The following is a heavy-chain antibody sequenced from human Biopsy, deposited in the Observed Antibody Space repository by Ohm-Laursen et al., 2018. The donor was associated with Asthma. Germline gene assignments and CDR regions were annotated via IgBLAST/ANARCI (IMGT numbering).Heavy chain of an antibody. CDR1: GASITSSAYY. D-gene: IGHD2-15*01. J-gene: IGHJ4*02. Sequence: SDTLSLTCTVSGASITSSAYYWSWIRQTPGKGLEWLGDTHHSGYTNYNPSLSSRLTLSVDTSKKQISLRLSSVIAADTAVYYCAGFCSGGNCPDHWGQGTLVTVSS. V-gene: IGHV4-61*08. CDR3: AGFCSGGNCPDH. CDR2: THHSGYT.